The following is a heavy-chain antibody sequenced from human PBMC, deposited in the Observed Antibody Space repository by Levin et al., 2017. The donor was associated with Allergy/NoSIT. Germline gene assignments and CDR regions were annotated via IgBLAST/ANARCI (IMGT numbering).Heavy chain of an antibody. D-gene: IGHD3-3*01. V-gene: IGHV3-23*01. Sequence: GGSLRLSCAASGFTFSSYAMSWVRQAPGKGLEWVSAISGSGGSTYYADSVKGRFTISRDNSKNTLYLQMNSLRAEDTAVYYCAKNQGLRFLEWLLDWFDPWGQGTLVTVSS. CDR3: AKNQGLRFLEWLLDWFDP. CDR2: ISGSGGST. CDR1: GFTFSSYA. J-gene: IGHJ5*02.